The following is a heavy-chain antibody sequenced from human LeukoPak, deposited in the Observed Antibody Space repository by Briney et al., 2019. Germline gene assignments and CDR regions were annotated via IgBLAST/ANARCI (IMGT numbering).Heavy chain of an antibody. CDR2: ISVYNGNT. CDR1: GYTFTGYY. V-gene: IGHV1-18*04. D-gene: IGHD3-22*01. J-gene: IGHJ3*02. Sequence: GASVKVSCKASGYTFTGYYMHWVRQAPGQGLEWMGWISVYNGNTNYAQKLQGRVTMTTDTSTSTAYMELRSLRSDDTAVYYCARVGPRVMIVRAFDIWGQGTMVTVSS. CDR3: ARVGPRVMIVRAFDI.